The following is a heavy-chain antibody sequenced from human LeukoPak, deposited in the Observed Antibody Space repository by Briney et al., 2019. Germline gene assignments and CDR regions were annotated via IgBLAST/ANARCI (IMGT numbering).Heavy chain of an antibody. D-gene: IGHD5-24*01. CDR2: VYYSGST. Sequence: SETLSLTCTVSGGSISSSSYYWGWIRQPPGKGLEWIGSVYYSGSTYYNPSLKSRVTISVDTSKNQFSLKLSSVTAADTAVYYCARSRDGYNPYYFDYWGQGTLVTVSS. CDR3: ARSRDGYNPYYFDY. J-gene: IGHJ4*02. CDR1: GGSISSSSYY. V-gene: IGHV4-39*01.